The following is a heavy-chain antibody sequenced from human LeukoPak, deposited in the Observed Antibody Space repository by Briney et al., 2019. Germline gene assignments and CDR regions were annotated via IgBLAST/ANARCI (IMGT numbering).Heavy chain of an antibody. D-gene: IGHD2-2*01. CDR1: GFTFSSYA. J-gene: IGHJ4*02. CDR2: ISGSGGST. Sequence: GGSLRLSCAASGFTFSSYATSWDRQAPGKGLEWVSAISGSGGSTYYADSVKGRFTISRDNSKNTLYLQMNSLRAEDTAVYYCAKDQSSCSSTSCYVLGDFDYWGQGALVTVSS. V-gene: IGHV3-23*01. CDR3: AKDQSSCSSTSCYVLGDFDY.